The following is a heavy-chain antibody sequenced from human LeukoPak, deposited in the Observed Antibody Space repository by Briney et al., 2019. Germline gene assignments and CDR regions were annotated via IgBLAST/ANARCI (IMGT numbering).Heavy chain of an antibody. Sequence: GRSLRLSCAASGFTFSSYAMHWVRQAPGKGLEWVAVISYDGSNEYYADSVKGRFTISRDNSKNTLYLQMNSLRAEDTAVYYCARDFPTPSKYYDFWSGYSNNWFDPWGQGTLVTVSS. CDR1: GFTFSSYA. D-gene: IGHD3-3*01. J-gene: IGHJ5*02. V-gene: IGHV3-30-3*01. CDR2: ISYDGSNE. CDR3: ARDFPTPSKYYDFWSGYSNNWFDP.